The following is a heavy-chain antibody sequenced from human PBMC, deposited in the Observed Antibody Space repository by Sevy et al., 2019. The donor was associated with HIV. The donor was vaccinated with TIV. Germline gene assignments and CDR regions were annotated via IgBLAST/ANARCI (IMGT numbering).Heavy chain of an antibody. D-gene: IGHD6-19*01. V-gene: IGHV1-2*02. CDR1: GYTFTGSY. CDR3: ARKPPMGSRDWYLEYFQH. J-gene: IGHJ1*01. CDR2: INPNSGGT. Sequence: ASVKVSCKASGYTFTGSYIHWVRQAPGQGLDYMGWINPNSGGTSYAQKFQDRVTMARDTSIDTAYMELSRLRSDDTAVYYCARKPPMGSRDWYLEYFQHWGQGTLVTVSS.